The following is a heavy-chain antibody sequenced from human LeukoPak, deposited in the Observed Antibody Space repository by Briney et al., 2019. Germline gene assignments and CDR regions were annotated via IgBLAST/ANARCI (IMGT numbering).Heavy chain of an antibody. J-gene: IGHJ1*01. CDR1: GDSVSSGY. D-gene: IGHD2-15*01. CDR2: TYDSGIT. V-gene: IGHV4-4*09. Sequence: SETLSLTCSVSGDSVSSGYWSWIRQPPGKGLEWIGYTYDSGITDYNSSLKSRLTISVDTSNNQFSLNLRSVTAADTAVYYCAGRGHRYSRDWGQGILVTVSS. CDR3: AGRGHRYSRD.